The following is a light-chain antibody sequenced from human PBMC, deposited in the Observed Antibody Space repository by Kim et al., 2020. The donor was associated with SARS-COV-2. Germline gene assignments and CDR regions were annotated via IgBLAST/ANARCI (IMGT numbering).Light chain of an antibody. J-gene: IGLJ3*02. Sequence: SSELTQDPAVSVALGQTVRITCQGDSLRTYYASWYQQQPGQAPTLIISGKNNRPSGTPDRFSGSSSGNTASLTITGAQAEDEANYYCNSRDSSNNHRVFG. CDR2: GKN. CDR1: SLRTYY. CDR3: NSRDSSNNHRV. V-gene: IGLV3-19*01.